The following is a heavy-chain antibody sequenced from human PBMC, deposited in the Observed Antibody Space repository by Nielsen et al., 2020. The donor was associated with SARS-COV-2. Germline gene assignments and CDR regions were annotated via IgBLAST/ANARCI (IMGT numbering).Heavy chain of an antibody. CDR3: ARYSTGWFSGLYWFDP. CDR2: ISGHNGDT. V-gene: IGHV1-18*04. D-gene: IGHD2-2*01. Sequence: ASVKVSCKASGYTFTNYGISWVRQAPGQGLEWLGWISGHNGDTYYAKKVQDRLTLTADSSTSTAFLELTSLTSDDTAVYYCARYSTGWFSGLYWFDPWGQGTLVTVST. CDR1: GYTFTNYG. J-gene: IGHJ5*02.